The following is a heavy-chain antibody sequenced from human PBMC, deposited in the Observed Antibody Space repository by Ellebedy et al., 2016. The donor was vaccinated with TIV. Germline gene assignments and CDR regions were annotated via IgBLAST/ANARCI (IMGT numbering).Heavy chain of an antibody. CDR3: MRDERRCDRSTCPPNY. Sequence: AASVKVSCKTSGYTFTSFGISWVRQAPGQGLEWMGWISGYNGKTIFARNVQDRLTMTTDTSTATVYMELRSLRSDDTAVYYCMRDERRCDRSTCPPNYWGQGTLVTVSS. CDR1: GYTFTSFG. CDR2: ISGYNGKT. V-gene: IGHV1-18*01. J-gene: IGHJ4*02. D-gene: IGHD3-22*01.